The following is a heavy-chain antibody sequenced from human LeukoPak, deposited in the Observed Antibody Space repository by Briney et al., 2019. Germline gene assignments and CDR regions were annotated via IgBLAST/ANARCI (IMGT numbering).Heavy chain of an antibody. J-gene: IGHJ4*02. D-gene: IGHD3-22*01. V-gene: IGHV4-34*01. CDR2: VNHSGST. CDR3: ARNGGDYYDSSGYYFVFDY. CDR1: GGSFSGYY. Sequence: PSETLSLTCAVYGGSFSGYYWSWIRHHPGKGLEWIGEVNHSGSTNYNPSLKSRVTISVDTSKNQFSLKLSSVTAADTAVYYCARNGGDYYDSSGYYFVFDYWGQGTLVTVSS.